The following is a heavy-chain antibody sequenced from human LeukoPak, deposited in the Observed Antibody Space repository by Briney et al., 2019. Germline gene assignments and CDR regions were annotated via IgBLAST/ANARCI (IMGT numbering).Heavy chain of an antibody. J-gene: IGHJ5*02. V-gene: IGHV4-38-2*02. CDR3: ARGSARPAAKIGNWFDP. CDR1: GDSISADYY. CDR2: IYHIGNA. D-gene: IGHD2-2*01. Sequence: PSETLSLTCTVSGDSISADYYWAWIRQPPGKGLEWVGSIYHIGNAYYNPSLKSRVTISVDTSKNQFSLKLSSVTAADTAVYYCARGSARPAAKIGNWFDPWGQGTLVTVSS.